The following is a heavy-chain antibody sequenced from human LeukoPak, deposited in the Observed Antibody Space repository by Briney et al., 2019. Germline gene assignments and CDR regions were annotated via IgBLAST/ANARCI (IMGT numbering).Heavy chain of an antibody. V-gene: IGHV3-21*04. D-gene: IGHD3-22*01. Sequence: KPGGSLRLSCAASGFSFRISSMSWVRQAPGKGLEWVSSISSSSSYIYYADSVKGRFTISRDNAKNSLYLQMNSLRAEDTAVYYCAKTYDSSAYYHSDYWGQGTLVTVSS. CDR1: GFSFRISS. J-gene: IGHJ4*02. CDR3: AKTYDSSAYYHSDY. CDR2: ISSSSSYI.